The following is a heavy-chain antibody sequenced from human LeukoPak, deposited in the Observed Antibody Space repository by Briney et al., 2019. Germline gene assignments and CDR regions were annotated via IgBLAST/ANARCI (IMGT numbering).Heavy chain of an antibody. Sequence: GASVKVSCTAPGYTFTNYYVHWVRQAPGQGLEWMGIINPSGGSTSYAQKFQGRVTMTRDMSTSTVYMELSSLRSEDTAVYYCARDSEQFLSGNYHGSLDYWGQGTLVTVSS. V-gene: IGHV1-46*01. CDR1: GYTFTNYY. CDR2: INPSGGST. J-gene: IGHJ4*02. D-gene: IGHD1-26*01. CDR3: ARDSEQFLSGNYHGSLDY.